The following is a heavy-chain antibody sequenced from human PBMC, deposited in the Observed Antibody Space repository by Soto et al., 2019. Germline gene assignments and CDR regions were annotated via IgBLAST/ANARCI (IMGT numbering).Heavy chain of an antibody. V-gene: IGHV4-59*01. CDR2: IYYSGTT. CDR1: GGSISTYY. D-gene: IGHD2-2*01. CDR3: AGGGRSWTCSSSSCTLDS. J-gene: IGHJ5*01. Sequence: SETLSLTCTVSGGSISTYYWSWIRQPPGKGLEWIGYIYYSGTTSYNPSLKSRVTISVDTSKNQFSLILSSVTAADTAVYYCAGGGRSWTCSSSSCTLDSWGQGTLVTVSS.